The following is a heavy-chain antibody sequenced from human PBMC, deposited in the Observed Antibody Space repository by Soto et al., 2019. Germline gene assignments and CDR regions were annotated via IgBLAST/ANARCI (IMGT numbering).Heavy chain of an antibody. J-gene: IGHJ3*02. Sequence: QVQLQQSGPGLVKPSQTLSLTCAISGDSVSSNSVAWNWIRQSPSRGLEWLGRTYYRSKWDNDYGVPVKWRITINPDTSKNQFSLQLNSVTPEDTAVYYCARGRFNAFGIWGQGTMVTVSS. CDR3: ARGRFNAFGI. V-gene: IGHV6-1*01. CDR2: TYYRSKWDN. D-gene: IGHD3-3*01. CDR1: GDSVSSNSVA.